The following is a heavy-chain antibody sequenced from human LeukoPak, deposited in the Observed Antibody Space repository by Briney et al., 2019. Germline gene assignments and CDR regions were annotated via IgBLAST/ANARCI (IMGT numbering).Heavy chain of an antibody. CDR3: AKYDLSSSWTRTAFDY. D-gene: IGHD3-22*01. Sequence: GGSLRLSCAASGITFSSYSMSWVRQAPGKGLERISSVSDSGDSTFYADSVKGRFTISRDNSQNTLYLHMNSLRVEDTAVYYCAKYDLSSSWTRTAFDYWGQGTLVSVSS. CDR2: VSDSGDST. CDR1: GITFSSYS. V-gene: IGHV3-23*01. J-gene: IGHJ4*02.